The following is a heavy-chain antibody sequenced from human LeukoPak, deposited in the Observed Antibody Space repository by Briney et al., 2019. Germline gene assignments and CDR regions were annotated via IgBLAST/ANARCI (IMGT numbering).Heavy chain of an antibody. CDR2: ISGSGDST. CDR3: ARRRDIVVVPAAYNWFDP. V-gene: IGHV3-21*01. D-gene: IGHD2-2*01. CDR1: GFTFSSYG. Sequence: GGSLRLSCAASGFTFSSYGMNWVRQAPGKGLEWVSSISGSGDSTDYADSVKGRFTISRDNAKNSLYLQMNSLRAEDTAVYYCARRRDIVVVPAAYNWFDPWGQGTLVTVSS. J-gene: IGHJ5*02.